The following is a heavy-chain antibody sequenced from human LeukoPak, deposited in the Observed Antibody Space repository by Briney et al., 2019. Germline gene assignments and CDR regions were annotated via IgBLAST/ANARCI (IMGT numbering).Heavy chain of an antibody. J-gene: IGHJ6*03. CDR2: ISAYNGNT. D-gene: IGHD4-17*01. V-gene: IGHV1-18*01. CDR3: ARVVTTVTTLIKYYYYYYYMDV. CDR1: GYTFTSYG. Sequence: ASVKVSCKASGYTFTSYGISWVRQAPGQGLEWMGWISAYNGNTNYAQKLQGRVTMTTDTSTSTAYMELRSLRSDDTAVYYCARVVTTVTTLIKYYYYYYYMDVWGKGTTVTISS.